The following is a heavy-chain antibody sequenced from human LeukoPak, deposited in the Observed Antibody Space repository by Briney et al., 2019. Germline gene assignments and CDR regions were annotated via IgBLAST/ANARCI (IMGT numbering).Heavy chain of an antibody. Sequence: PGGSLRLSCAASGFTFSDYYMSWIRQAPGKGLEWVSYISSSGSTIYYADSVKGRFTISRDNAKNSLYLQMNSLRAEDTAVYYCARVGCSSTSCDDAFDIWGQGTMVTVSS. J-gene: IGHJ3*02. V-gene: IGHV3-11*01. D-gene: IGHD2-2*01. CDR2: ISSSGSTI. CDR1: GFTFSDYY. CDR3: ARVGCSSTSCDDAFDI.